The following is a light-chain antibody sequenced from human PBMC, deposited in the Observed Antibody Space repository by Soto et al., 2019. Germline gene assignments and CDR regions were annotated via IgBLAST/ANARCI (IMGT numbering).Light chain of an antibody. V-gene: IGKV1-5*01. J-gene: IGKJ1*01. CDR2: DAS. CDR1: QSISSW. CDR3: QQSNSYWT. Sequence: DIQMTQSPSTLSASVGDRVTITCRASQSISSWLAWYQQKPGKAPKLLIYDASSLESGVPSRFSGSGSGTEFTLTISSLQPDDFATYYCQQSNSYWTFGQGTK.